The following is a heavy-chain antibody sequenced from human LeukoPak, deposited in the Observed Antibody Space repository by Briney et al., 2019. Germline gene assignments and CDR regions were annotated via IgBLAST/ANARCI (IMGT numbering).Heavy chain of an antibody. CDR3: ARALWWGAKIDY. J-gene: IGHJ4*02. V-gene: IGHV4-39*07. CDR2: MYYTGST. CDR1: GDSISSSVYY. Sequence: PSETLSLTCTVSGDSISSSVYYWTWIRQTPGKELEWIGTMYYTGSTYYSPSLKSRVTISVDTSKNQFSLKLSSVTAADTAVYYCARALWWGAKIDYWGQGTLVTVSS. D-gene: IGHD2-21*01.